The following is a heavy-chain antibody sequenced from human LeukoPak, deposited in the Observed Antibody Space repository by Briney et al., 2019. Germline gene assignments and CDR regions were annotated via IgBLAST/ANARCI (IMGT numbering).Heavy chain of an antibody. CDR3: ARVPGELLFDY. CDR2: ISSSSSYI. D-gene: IGHD1-26*01. J-gene: IGHJ4*02. CDR1: GFTFSSYS. V-gene: IGHV3-21*01. Sequence: GGSLRLSCAASGFTFSSYSMNWVRQAPGKGLEWVSSISSSSSYIYYADSVKGRFTISRDNAKNSLYLQMNSLRAEDTAVYYCARVPGELLFDYWGQGTLVTVSS.